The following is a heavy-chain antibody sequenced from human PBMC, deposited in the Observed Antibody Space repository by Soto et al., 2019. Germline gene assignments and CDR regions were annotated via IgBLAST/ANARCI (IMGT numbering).Heavy chain of an antibody. D-gene: IGHD3-10*01. V-gene: IGHV1-2*02. J-gene: IGHJ6*02. CDR2: INPSSGGT. CDR3: ASRPVAYGSGRLYYYYGMDV. Sequence: ASVKVSCKASGYPFTGPYIYWVRQAPGQGLEWMGWINPSSGGTEFAEKFQGRVTLTADESTSTAYMELSSLRAEDTAVYYCASRPVAYGSGRLYYYYGMDVWGQGTTVTVSS. CDR1: GYPFTGPY.